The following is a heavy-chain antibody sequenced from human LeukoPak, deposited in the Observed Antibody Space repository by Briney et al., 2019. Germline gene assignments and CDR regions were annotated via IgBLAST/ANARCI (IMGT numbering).Heavy chain of an antibody. V-gene: IGHV3-74*01. D-gene: IGHD1-14*01. CDR3: AAGSRNIYYFDY. J-gene: IGHJ4*02. CDR2: INSDGSST. CDR1: GFTFSSFW. Sequence: GGSLRLSCAASGFTFSSFWMSWVRQAPGKGLEWVSRINSDGSSTSYADAVKGRFTISRDNSKNTLYLQMNSLRAEDTAVYYCAAGSRNIYYFDYWGQGTLVTVSS.